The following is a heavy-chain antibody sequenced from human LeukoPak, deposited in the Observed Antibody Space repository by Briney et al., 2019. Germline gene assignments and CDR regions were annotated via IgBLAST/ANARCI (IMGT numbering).Heavy chain of an antibody. J-gene: IGHJ4*02. D-gene: IGHD4-23*01. CDR2: ISSSTRTI. CDR1: GFTFSSDS. Sequence: GGSLRLSCAASGFTFSSDSMNWVRQAPGKGLEWVSYISSSTRTIYYADSVKGRFTISRDNAKNSLYMQMNSLRAEDTAVYYCARDLYFYGYGSNIESCGQGTLVTVSS. V-gene: IGHV3-48*04. CDR3: ARDLYFYGYGSNIES.